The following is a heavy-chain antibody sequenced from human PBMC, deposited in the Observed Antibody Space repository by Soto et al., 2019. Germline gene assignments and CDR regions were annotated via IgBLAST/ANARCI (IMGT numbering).Heavy chain of an antibody. Sequence: SETLSLTCAVSGYSISSSNWWGWIRQPPGKGLEWIGSIYYSGLTHYNPSLKSRVTMSVDTSKNHFSLKLSSATAADTAVYYCARDILAGYAHLDHWGRGTLVTVSS. J-gene: IGHJ4*02. D-gene: IGHD3-9*01. CDR3: ARDILAGYAHLDH. V-gene: IGHV4-38-2*01. CDR2: IYYSGLT. CDR1: GYSISSSNW.